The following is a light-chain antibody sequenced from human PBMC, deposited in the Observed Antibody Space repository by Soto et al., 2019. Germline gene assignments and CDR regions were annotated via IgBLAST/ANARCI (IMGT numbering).Light chain of an antibody. CDR2: GAN. J-gene: IGKJ1*01. V-gene: IGKV1-39*01. Sequence: DMQLTQSPSSLSASVGDRITMTCRSSQSISRYLNWYQQRPGTAPKVLIFGANSLQSGVPSRFSGSGSGTEFTLTISSLQPEDFATYYCQQNYGTPGTFGQGAKVDIK. CDR3: QQNYGTPGT. CDR1: QSISRY.